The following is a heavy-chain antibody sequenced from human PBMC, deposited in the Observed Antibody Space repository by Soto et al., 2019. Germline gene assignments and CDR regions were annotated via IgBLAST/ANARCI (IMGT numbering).Heavy chain of an antibody. D-gene: IGHD3-9*01. V-gene: IGHV4-34*01. J-gene: IGHJ6*02. CDR2: INHSGST. CDR3: ARGGRYDILTGYSAGIYGMDV. CDR1: GRSFTGYY. Sequence: SDTLSLTCAFYGRSFTGYYWSWIRQPPGKGLEWIGEINHSGSTNYNPSLKSRVTISVDTSKNQFSLKLSSVTAADTAVYYCARGGRYDILTGYSAGIYGMDVWGQGTTVT.